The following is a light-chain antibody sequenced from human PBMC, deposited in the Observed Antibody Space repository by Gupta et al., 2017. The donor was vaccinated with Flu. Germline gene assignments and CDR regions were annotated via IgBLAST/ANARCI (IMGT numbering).Light chain of an antibody. Sequence: MTQFPSTLSASVGDRVTITCRASQSISSLLAGDQQKPGKAPKILIYKTSSLKSGVPSRFSGSGSGTEFTRTINSLQPDDSATYYGQFQHTFSQGTKVEIK. CDR2: KTS. J-gene: IGKJ2*01. CDR3: QFQHT. V-gene: IGKV1-5*03. CDR1: QSISSL.